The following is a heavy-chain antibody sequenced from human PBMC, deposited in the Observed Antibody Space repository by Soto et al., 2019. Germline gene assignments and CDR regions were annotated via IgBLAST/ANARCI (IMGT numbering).Heavy chain of an antibody. V-gene: IGHV3-48*02. CDR1: GFTFSDYA. CDR2: FGITGKSG. CDR3: ARDHYYAFDI. Sequence: PGGSLRLSCVASGFTFSDYAMNWVRQAPGKGLEWVSWFGITGKSGDYADSVRGRFTMSRDNARNSVHPQMSSLRDEDTAVYYCARDHYYAFDIWGQGTMVTVSS. D-gene: IGHD1-26*01. J-gene: IGHJ3*02.